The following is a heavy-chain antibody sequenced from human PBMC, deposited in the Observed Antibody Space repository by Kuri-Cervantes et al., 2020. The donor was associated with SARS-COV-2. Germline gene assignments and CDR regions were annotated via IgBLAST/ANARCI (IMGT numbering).Heavy chain of an antibody. J-gene: IGHJ4*02. CDR1: GGSISSSSYY. CDR2: IYYSGST. D-gene: IGHD2-2*01. Sequence: SETLSLTCTVSGGSISSSSYYWGWIRQPPGKGLEWIGSIYYSGSTYYNPSLKSRVTISVDTSKNQFSLKLSSVTAADTAVYYCARGTHIVVVPAAIDHWGQGTLVTVSS. CDR3: ARGTHIVVVPAAIDH. V-gene: IGHV4-39*01.